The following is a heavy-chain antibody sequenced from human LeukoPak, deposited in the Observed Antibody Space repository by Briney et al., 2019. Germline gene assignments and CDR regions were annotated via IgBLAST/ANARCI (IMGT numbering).Heavy chain of an antibody. CDR2: IKQDGSEK. D-gene: IGHD3-3*01. CDR1: GFTFSSYW. Sequence: PGGSLRLSCAASGFTFSSYWMSWVRQAPRKGLEWVANIKQDGSEKYYVDSVKGRFTISRDNAKNSLYLQMNSLRAEDTAVYYCARDRIFGVVDYWGQGTLVTVSS. V-gene: IGHV3-7*01. J-gene: IGHJ4*02. CDR3: ARDRIFGVVDY.